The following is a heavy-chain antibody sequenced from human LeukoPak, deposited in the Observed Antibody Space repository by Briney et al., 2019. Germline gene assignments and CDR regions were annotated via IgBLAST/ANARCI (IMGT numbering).Heavy chain of an antibody. J-gene: IGHJ4*02. CDR3: ARHVGLDYGDYPSYYFDY. CDR1: GGSISSSSYY. V-gene: IGHV4-39*01. CDR2: IYYSGST. D-gene: IGHD4-17*01. Sequence: PSETLSLTCTVSGGSISSSSYYWGWIRQPPGKGLEGIGSIYYSGSTYYNPSLKSRVTISVDTSKNQFSLKLSSVTAADTAVYYCARHVGLDYGDYPSYYFDYWGQGTLVTVSS.